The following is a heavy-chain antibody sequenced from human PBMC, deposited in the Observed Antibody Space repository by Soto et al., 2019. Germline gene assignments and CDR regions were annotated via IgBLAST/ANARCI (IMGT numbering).Heavy chain of an antibody. CDR2: VTHSGTA. CDR1: GGSIDSGAFS. V-gene: IGHV4-30-2*01. J-gene: IGHJ4*02. Sequence: PSETLSLTCAVSGGSIDSGAFSLSWIRQPPGKGLEWIGYVTHSGTAYSIPSLNGRLTLSVDSSQTQFSLKLASVTAADSAFYYCDRIHWAQSSLDYWGRGILVTVS. CDR3: DRIHWAQSSLDY. D-gene: IGHD6-19*01.